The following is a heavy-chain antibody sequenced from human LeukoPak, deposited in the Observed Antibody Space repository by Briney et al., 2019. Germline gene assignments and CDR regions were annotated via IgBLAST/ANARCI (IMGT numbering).Heavy chain of an antibody. D-gene: IGHD2-15*01. CDR1: GSSISSSSYY. CDR3: ARRRRYCSGGSCYDAFDI. J-gene: IGHJ3*02. V-gene: IGHV4-39*01. CDR2: IYYSGST. Sequence: SETLSLTCTVSGSSISSSSYYWGWIRQPPGKGLEWIGSIYYSGSTYYNPSLKSRVTISVDTSKNQFSLKLSSVTAADTAVYYCARRRRYCSGGSCYDAFDIWGQGTMVTVSS.